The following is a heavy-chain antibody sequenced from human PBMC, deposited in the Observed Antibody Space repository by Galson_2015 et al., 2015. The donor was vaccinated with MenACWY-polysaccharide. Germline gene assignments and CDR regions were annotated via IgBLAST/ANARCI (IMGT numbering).Heavy chain of an antibody. CDR2: IWYDGSKK. Sequence: SLRLSCAASGFTFSSYGMHWFRQAPGKGLEWVAVIWYDGSKKYYADSVKGRFTISRDNSKNTLYLQMNSLRGEDTAVYYCARTQDTSGSYPDYWGQGTLVTVSS. D-gene: IGHD3-22*01. V-gene: IGHV3-33*01. CDR3: ARTQDTSGSYPDY. CDR1: GFTFSSYG. J-gene: IGHJ4*02.